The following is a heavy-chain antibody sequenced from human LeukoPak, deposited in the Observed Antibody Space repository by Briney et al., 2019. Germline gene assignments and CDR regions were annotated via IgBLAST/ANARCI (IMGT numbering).Heavy chain of an antibody. Sequence: SVKVSCKASGGTFSSYAISWVRQAPGQGLEWMGGIIPIFGTASYAQKFQGRVTITTDESTSTAYMELSSLRSEDTAVYYCARDFGHCSSTSCSTYNWFDPWGQGTLVTVSS. CDR1: GGTFSSYA. J-gene: IGHJ5*02. CDR3: ARDFGHCSSTSCSTYNWFDP. CDR2: IIPIFGTA. D-gene: IGHD2-2*02. V-gene: IGHV1-69*05.